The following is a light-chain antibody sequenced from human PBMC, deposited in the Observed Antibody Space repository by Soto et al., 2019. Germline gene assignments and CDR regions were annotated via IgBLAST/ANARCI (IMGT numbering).Light chain of an antibody. CDR1: QSVLYSSNNKNY. CDR2: WAS. V-gene: IGKV4-1*01. J-gene: IGKJ3*01. Sequence: DIVMTQSPDSLAVSLGERATINCKSSQSVLYSSNNKNYLAWYQQKPGQPPKLLIYWASTRESGVPDRFSGSGSGTDFTLTISSLQAEDVSVYYCQQYYSTPFTFGPWTKVDI. CDR3: QQYYSTPFT.